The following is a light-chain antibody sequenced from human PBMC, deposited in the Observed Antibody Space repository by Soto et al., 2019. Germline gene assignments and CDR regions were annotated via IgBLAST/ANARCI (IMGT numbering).Light chain of an antibody. Sequence: EIVLTQSPATLSLSPEERATLSCRASQSVSNFLAWYQQKPGQAPRLLIYDASNRATGIPARFSGSGSGTDFTLTISSLEPEDLAVYYCQQRSNWPPSWTFGQGTKVEIK. V-gene: IGKV3-11*01. CDR2: DAS. J-gene: IGKJ1*01. CDR1: QSVSNF. CDR3: QQRSNWPPSWT.